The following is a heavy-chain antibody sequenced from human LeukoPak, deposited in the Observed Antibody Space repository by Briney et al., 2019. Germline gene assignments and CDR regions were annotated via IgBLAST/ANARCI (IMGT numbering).Heavy chain of an antibody. CDR1: GFTVSSNY. CDR2: IYSGGST. V-gene: IGHV3-53*01. Sequence: PGGSLRLSCAASGFTVSSNYMSWVRQAPGKGLEWVSVIYSGGSTYYADSVKGRLTISRDNSKNTLYLQMNSLRAEDTAVYYCARDKWGAVAGLDYWGQGTLVTVSS. J-gene: IGHJ4*02. CDR3: ARDKWGAVAGLDY. D-gene: IGHD6-19*01.